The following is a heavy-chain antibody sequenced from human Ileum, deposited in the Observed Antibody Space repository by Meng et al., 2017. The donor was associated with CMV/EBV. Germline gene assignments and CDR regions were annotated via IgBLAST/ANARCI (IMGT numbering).Heavy chain of an antibody. Sequence: SMRLSCAASGISVCAYWMGWVRQAAGKGLEWVASIDQDGRGRYYVDSVKGRFTISRDNAKNSVYLQMNSLRAEDTALYYCSRDDGDYTGQGTLVTVSS. CDR2: IDQDGRGR. V-gene: IGHV3-7*01. CDR3: SRDDGDY. CDR1: GISVCAYW. J-gene: IGHJ4*02.